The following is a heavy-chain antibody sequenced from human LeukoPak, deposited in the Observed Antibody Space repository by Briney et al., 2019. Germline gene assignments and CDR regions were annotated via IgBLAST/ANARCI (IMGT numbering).Heavy chain of an antibody. D-gene: IGHD3-10*01. J-gene: IGHJ6*03. CDR1: GGSIRSYY. Sequence: SETLSLTCTVSGGSIRSYYWSWIRQPPGKGLEWIGYIHYSGSTNYNPSLKSRVTISVDTSKNQFSLKLSSVTAADTAVYYCARVEEGYGSGRRENYFYYYMDVWGKGTTVTISS. CDR2: IHYSGST. V-gene: IGHV4-59*01. CDR3: ARVEEGYGSGRRENYFYYYMDV.